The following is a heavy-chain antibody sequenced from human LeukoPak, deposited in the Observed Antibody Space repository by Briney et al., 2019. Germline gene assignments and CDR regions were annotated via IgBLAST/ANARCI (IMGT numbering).Heavy chain of an antibody. D-gene: IGHD5-18*01. CDR2: FDPEDGET. Sequence: ASVKVSCKVSGYTLTELSMHWVRQAPGKGLEWMGGFDPEDGETIYAQKFQGRVTITADESTSTAYMELSSLRSEDTAVYYCAREYSYGYPFDYWGQGTLVTVSS. J-gene: IGHJ4*02. CDR1: GYTLTELS. CDR3: AREYSYGYPFDY. V-gene: IGHV1-24*01.